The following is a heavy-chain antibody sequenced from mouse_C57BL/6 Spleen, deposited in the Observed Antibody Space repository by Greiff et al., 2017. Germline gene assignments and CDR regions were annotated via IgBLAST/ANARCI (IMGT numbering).Heavy chain of an antibody. CDR2: IHPSSGST. V-gene: IGHV1-64*01. J-gene: IGHJ4*01. CDR3: ARESPDAMDY. Sequence: VQLQQPGAELVKPGASVKLSCKASGYTFTSYWMHWVKQRPGQGLEWLGMIHPSSGSTNYNEKFKSKATLTVDKSSSTAYMQLSSLTSEDSAVYYCARESPDAMDYWGQGTSVTVSS. CDR1: GYTFTSYW.